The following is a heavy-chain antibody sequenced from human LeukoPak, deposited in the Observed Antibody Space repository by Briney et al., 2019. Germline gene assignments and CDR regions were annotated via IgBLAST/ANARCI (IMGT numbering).Heavy chain of an antibody. J-gene: IGHJ6*03. CDR2: ISYDGSNK. V-gene: IGHV3-30*04. CDR1: GYTFTGYY. Sequence: SCEASGYTFTGYYMHWVRQAPGKGLEWVAVISYDGSNKYYADSVKGRFTISRDNSKNTLYLQMNSLRAEDTAVYYCARGVATINRWSYYYYYMDVWGKGTTVTIPS. CDR3: ARGVATINRWSYYYYYMDV. D-gene: IGHD5-24*01.